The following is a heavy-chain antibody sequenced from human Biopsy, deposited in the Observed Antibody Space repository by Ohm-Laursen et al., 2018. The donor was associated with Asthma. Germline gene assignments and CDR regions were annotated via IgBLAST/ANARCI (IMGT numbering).Heavy chain of an antibody. Sequence: TLSLTCPVSGDSITSGGCCWNWIRQHPGKGLEWIGYIHHSGTSYFNPSLKSRVSFSRDTSKNQFSLRLSSVTAADTAMYYCARIPRRSGSYFVDYWGQGTLVTVSS. J-gene: IGHJ4*02. V-gene: IGHV4-31*03. CDR1: GDSITSGGCC. CDR3: ARIPRRSGSYFVDY. CDR2: IHHSGTS. D-gene: IGHD3-22*01.